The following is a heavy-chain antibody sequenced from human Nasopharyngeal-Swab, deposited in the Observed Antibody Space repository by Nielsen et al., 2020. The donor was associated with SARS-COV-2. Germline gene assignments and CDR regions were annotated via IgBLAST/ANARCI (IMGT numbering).Heavy chain of an antibody. CDR3: ARGRGSIAARHWYYGMDV. CDR2: INHSGST. Sequence: SETLSLTCAVHGGSFSGYYWSWIRQPPGKGLEWIGEINHSGSTNYNPSLKSRVTISVDTSKNQFSLKLSSVTAADTAVYYCARGRGSIAARHWYYGMDVWGQGTTVTVSS. CDR1: GGSFSGYY. D-gene: IGHD6-6*01. J-gene: IGHJ6*02. V-gene: IGHV4-34*01.